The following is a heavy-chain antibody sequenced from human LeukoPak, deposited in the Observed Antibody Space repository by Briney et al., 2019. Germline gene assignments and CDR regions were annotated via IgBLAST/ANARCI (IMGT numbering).Heavy chain of an antibody. V-gene: IGHV3-66*03. CDR3: AGATLSYYYYYMDV. CDR2: IYSDNT. Sequence: PGGSLRLSCTVSGFTVSSNSMSWVRQAPGKGLEWVSFIYSDNTHYSDSVKGRFTISRDNSKNTLYLQMNSLRAEDTAVYYCAGATLSYYYYYMDVWGKGTTVTVSS. D-gene: IGHD2-15*01. J-gene: IGHJ6*03. CDR1: GFTVSSNS.